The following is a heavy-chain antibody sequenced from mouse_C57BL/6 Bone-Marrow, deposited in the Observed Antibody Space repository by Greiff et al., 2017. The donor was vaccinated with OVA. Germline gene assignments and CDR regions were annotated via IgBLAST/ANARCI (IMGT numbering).Heavy chain of an antibody. J-gene: IGHJ2*01. CDR2: ISNGGGST. CDR3: ARHGVVAPFDY. Sequence: EVHLVESGGGLVQPGGSLKLSCAASGFTFSDYYMYWVRQTPEKRLEWVAYISNGGGSTYYPDTVKGRFTISRDNAKNTLYLQMSRLKSEDTAMYYCARHGVVAPFDYWGQGTTLTVSS. CDR1: GFTFSDYY. V-gene: IGHV5-12*01. D-gene: IGHD1-1*01.